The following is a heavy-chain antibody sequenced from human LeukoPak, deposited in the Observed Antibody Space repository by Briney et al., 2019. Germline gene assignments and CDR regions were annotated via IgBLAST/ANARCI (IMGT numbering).Heavy chain of an antibody. V-gene: IGHV3-30*18. CDR1: GFTFSSYG. D-gene: IGHD3-10*01. Sequence: GGSLRLSCAASGFTFSSYGMHWVRQAPGKGLEWVAVISYDGSNKYYADSVKGRFTISRDNSKNTLYLQMNSLRAEDTAVYYCAKDHKLWFGESYGGSDYWGQGTLVTVSS. CDR3: AKDHKLWFGESYGGSDY. J-gene: IGHJ4*02. CDR2: ISYDGSNK.